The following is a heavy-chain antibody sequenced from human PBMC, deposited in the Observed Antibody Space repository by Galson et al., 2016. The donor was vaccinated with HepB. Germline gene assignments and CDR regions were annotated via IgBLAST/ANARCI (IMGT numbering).Heavy chain of an antibody. V-gene: IGHV3-43D*03. D-gene: IGHD1-26*01. Sequence: SLRLSCAGSGFIFEGYVLHWVRQPPGKGLEWVSLISWDGSITFYADSVKGRFTISRDNSKNSLYLQMDSLRPEDAAFYYCAKASGGDYFFQYWGQGSRVTGSS. CDR2: ISWDGSIT. CDR3: AKASGGDYFFQY. J-gene: IGHJ4*02. CDR1: GFIFEGYV.